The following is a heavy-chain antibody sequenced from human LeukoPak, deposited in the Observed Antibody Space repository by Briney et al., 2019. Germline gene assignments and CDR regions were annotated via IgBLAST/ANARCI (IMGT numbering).Heavy chain of an antibody. Sequence: ASVKVSCKASGYTYTSYGISWVRQAPGQALEWMGRISAYNGNTKYAQKLQGRVTMTTDTSTSTAYMELRSLRSDDTAVYYCARAKNSGECVSNSCYGVWPLDIWGQGTMVTVSS. CDR1: GYTYTSYG. V-gene: IGHV1-18*01. D-gene: IGHD2-2*01. J-gene: IGHJ3*02. CDR2: ISAYNGNT. CDR3: ARAKNSGECVSNSCYGVWPLDI.